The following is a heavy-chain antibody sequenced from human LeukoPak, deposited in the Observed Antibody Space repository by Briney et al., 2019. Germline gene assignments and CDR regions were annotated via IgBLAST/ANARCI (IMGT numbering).Heavy chain of an antibody. V-gene: IGHV3-74*01. J-gene: IGHJ4*02. Sequence: PGGSLRLSCAASGFTFRDYYMSWIRQAPGKGLVWVSRIKSDGSSTAYVDSVKGRFTISRDNAKNTLYLQMNGLTAEDTAIYYCARDNWNYDHYFDYWGQGILVTVSS. D-gene: IGHD1-7*01. CDR3: ARDNWNYDHYFDY. CDR1: GFTFRDYY. CDR2: IKSDGSST.